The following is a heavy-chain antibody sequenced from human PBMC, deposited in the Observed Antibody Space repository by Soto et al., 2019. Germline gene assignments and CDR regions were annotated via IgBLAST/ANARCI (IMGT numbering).Heavy chain of an antibody. D-gene: IGHD6-19*01. J-gene: IGHJ4*02. CDR1: GLTFSTYA. CDR3: AKDSTSIYSSALE. CDR2: ISATGGTI. Sequence: EVQLLESGGGLVQPGGSLRLSCAASGLTFSTYAMSWVRQAPGKGLEWVSSISATGGTIYYADSVKGRFTISRDNSKNALYLQMNSLRAEDTAVYYCAKDSTSIYSSALEWGQGTLVTVSS. V-gene: IGHV3-23*01.